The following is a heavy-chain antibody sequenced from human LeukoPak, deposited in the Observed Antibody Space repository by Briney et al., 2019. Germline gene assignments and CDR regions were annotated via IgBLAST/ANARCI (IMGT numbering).Heavy chain of an antibody. CDR2: ISWNSGSI. CDR1: GFTFDDYA. D-gene: IGHD3-10*01. CDR3: AKDSVLLWFGELFDYFDY. J-gene: IGHJ4*02. Sequence: GGSLRLSCAASGFTFDDYAMHWVRQAPGKGLEWVSGISWNSGSIGYADSVKGRFTISRDNSKNTLYLQMNSLRAEDTAVYYCAKDSVLLWFGELFDYFDYWGQGTLVTVSS. V-gene: IGHV3-9*01.